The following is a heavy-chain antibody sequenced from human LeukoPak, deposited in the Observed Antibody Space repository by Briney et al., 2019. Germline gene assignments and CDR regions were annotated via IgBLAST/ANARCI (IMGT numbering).Heavy chain of an antibody. V-gene: IGHV4-30-2*01. CDR2: IYHSGST. Sequence: PSQTLSLTCVVSGGSISSGGYSWSWIRQPPGKGLEWIGFIYHSGSTYYNPSLNSRVTISVDTSKNQFSLKLTSVTAADTAVYYCASRYSSSWYYFDYWGRGSLVTVSS. CDR3: ASRYSSSWYYFDY. J-gene: IGHJ4*02. D-gene: IGHD6-13*01. CDR1: GGSISSGGYS.